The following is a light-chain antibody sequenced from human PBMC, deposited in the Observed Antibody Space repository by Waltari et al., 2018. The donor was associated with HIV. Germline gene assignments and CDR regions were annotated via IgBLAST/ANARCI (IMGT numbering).Light chain of an antibody. CDR2: GNN. CDR3: QSYDSSLSGSWV. V-gene: IGLV1-40*01. CDR1: SSNIGAGYD. Sequence: QSVLTQPPSVSGAPGQRVTFSCTGSSSNIGAGYDVHWYQQLPGTTPKLLNDGNNNRPSGVPDRFSGSKSGTSASLAITGLQAEDEADYYGQSYDSSLSGSWVFGGGTKLTVL. J-gene: IGLJ3*02.